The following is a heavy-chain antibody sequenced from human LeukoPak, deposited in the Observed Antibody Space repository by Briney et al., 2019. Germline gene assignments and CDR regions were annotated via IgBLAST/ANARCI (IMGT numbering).Heavy chain of an antibody. D-gene: IGHD6-13*01. CDR1: GGSFNGYY. CDR3: ARRRIAAAGIGWFDP. J-gene: IGHJ5*02. Sequence: SETLSLTCAVYGGSFNGYYWSWICQPPGKGLEWIGEITHSGSTTYNPSLKSRVTISVDTSKNQFSLKLSSVTAADTAVYYCARRRIAAAGIGWFDPWGQGTLVTVSS. V-gene: IGHV4-34*01. CDR2: ITHSGST.